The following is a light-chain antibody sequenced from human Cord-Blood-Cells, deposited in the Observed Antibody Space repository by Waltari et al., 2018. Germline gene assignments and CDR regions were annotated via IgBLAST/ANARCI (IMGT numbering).Light chain of an antibody. V-gene: IGKV1-39*01. CDR3: QQSYSTPRT. Sequence: DIEMSQSPSSLSAFVGARVIITCRASQSISSYLNWYQQKPGKAPKLLIYAASSLQSGFPSRFSGSGSGADFTLTISSLQTEDFATYYCQQSYSTPRTFGQGTKVEIK. J-gene: IGKJ1*01. CDR1: QSISSY. CDR2: AAS.